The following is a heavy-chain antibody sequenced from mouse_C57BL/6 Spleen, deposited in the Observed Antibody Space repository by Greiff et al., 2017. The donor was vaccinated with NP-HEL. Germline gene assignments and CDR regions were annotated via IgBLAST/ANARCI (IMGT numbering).Heavy chain of an antibody. CDR3: ARVDYDAMDY. V-gene: IGHV3-6*01. CDR2: ISYDGSN. J-gene: IGHJ4*01. CDR1: GYSITSGYY. Sequence: EVKLMESGPGLVKPSQSLSLTCSVTGYSITSGYYWNWIRQFPGNKLEWMGYISYDGSNNYNPSLKNRISITRDTSKNQFFLKLNSVTTEDTATYYCARVDYDAMDYWGQGTSVTVSS.